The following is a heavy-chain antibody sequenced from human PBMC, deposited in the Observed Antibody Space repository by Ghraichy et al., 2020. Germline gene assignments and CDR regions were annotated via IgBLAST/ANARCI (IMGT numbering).Heavy chain of an antibody. CDR3: AKASPGDLYYFDYWGQGTAFDY. CDR2: ISGSGGST. D-gene: IGHD2/OR15-2a*01. CDR1: GFTFSSYA. J-gene: IGHJ4*02. Sequence: GGSLRLSCAASGFTFSSYAMSWVRQAPGKGLEWVSAISGSGGSTYYADSVKGRFTISRDNSKNTLYLQMNSLRAEDTAVYYWAKASPGDLYYFDYWGQGTAFDYWGQGTLVTVSS. V-gene: IGHV3-23*01.